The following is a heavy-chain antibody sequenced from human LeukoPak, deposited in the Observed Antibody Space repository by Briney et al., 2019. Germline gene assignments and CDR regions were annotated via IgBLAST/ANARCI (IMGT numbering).Heavy chain of an antibody. CDR2: IRYDGSNK. CDR1: GFTFSSYG. Sequence: GGSLRLSCAASGFTFSSYGMHWVRQAPGKGLEWVAFIRYDGSNKYYADSVKGRFTISRDNSKNTLYLQMNRLRAEDTAVYYCAKDLHTHIASAGPLDYWGQGTLVTVSS. D-gene: IGHD6-13*01. V-gene: IGHV3-30*02. J-gene: IGHJ4*02. CDR3: AKDLHTHIASAGPLDY.